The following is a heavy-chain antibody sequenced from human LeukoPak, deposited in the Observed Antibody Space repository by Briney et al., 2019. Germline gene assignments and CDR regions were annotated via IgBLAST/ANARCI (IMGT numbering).Heavy chain of an antibody. CDR3: ARSAYSSGWYILKAYYYYMDV. J-gene: IGHJ6*03. V-gene: IGHV3-21*01. Sequence: PGGSLRLSCAASGFTFSSYSMNWVRQAPGKGLEWVSSISSSSSYIYYADSVKGRFTISRDNAKNSLYLQMNSLRAEDTAVYYCARSAYSSGWYILKAYYYYMDVWGKGTTVTIS. CDR2: ISSSSSYI. D-gene: IGHD6-19*01. CDR1: GFTFSSYS.